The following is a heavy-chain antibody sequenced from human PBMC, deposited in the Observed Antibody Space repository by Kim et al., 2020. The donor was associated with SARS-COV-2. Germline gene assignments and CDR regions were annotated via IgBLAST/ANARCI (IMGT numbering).Heavy chain of an antibody. CDR2: IYPGDSDT. CDR3: ARHGYYDSSGSSEFDY. D-gene: IGHD3-22*01. CDR1: GYSFTSYW. J-gene: IGHJ4*02. V-gene: IGHV5-51*01. Sequence: GESLKISCKGSGYSFTSYWIGWVRQMPGKGLEWMGIIYPGDSDTRYSPSFQGQVTISADKSISTAYLQWSSLKASDTAMYYCARHGYYDSSGSSEFDYWGQGTLVTVSS.